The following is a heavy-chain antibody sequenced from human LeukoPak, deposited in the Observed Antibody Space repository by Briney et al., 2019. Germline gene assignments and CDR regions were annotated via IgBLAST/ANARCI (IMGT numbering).Heavy chain of an antibody. D-gene: IGHD1-26*01. J-gene: IGHJ3*02. CDR1: GDSISGYY. CDR3: ARDSGSQRAFDI. CDR2: IYSSGST. Sequence: SETLSLTCTVSGDSISGYYWSWIRQPPGKGLEWIGFIYSSGSTNYNPSLRSRVTISVDTSKNQFSLKLRSVIAADTAVYYCARDSGSQRAFDIWGQGTMATVSS. V-gene: IGHV4-59*01.